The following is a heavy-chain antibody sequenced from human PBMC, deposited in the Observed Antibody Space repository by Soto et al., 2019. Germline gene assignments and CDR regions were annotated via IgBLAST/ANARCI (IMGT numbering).Heavy chain of an antibody. Sequence: PSETLSLTCTVSGGSISSSSYYWGWIRQPPGKGLEWIGSIYYSGSTYYNPSLKSRVTISVDTSKNQFSLKLSSVTAADTAIYYCARDQNILTGHDDFDIWGQGTMVTVSS. J-gene: IGHJ3*02. CDR2: IYYSGST. D-gene: IGHD3-9*01. V-gene: IGHV4-39*02. CDR1: GGSISSSSYY. CDR3: ARDQNILTGHDDFDI.